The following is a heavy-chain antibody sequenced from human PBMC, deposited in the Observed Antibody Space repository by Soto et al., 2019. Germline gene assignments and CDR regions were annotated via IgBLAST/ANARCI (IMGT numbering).Heavy chain of an antibody. CDR3: ASQYYYDRSGYYSSVYFPY. Sequence: PSETLSLTGTVSGGSISSSSNYWGWIRQPPGKGLEGIGSIYYSGSTYYSPSLKSRVTISVDTSKNQFSLKLSSVTAADTAVYYCASQYYYDRSGYYSSVYFPYWGRGTLVTVSS. V-gene: IGHV4-39*01. J-gene: IGHJ4*02. CDR2: IYYSGST. CDR1: GGSISSSSNY. D-gene: IGHD3-22*01.